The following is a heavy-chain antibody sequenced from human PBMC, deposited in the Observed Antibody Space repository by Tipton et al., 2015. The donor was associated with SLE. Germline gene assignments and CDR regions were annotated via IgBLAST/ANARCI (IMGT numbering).Heavy chain of an antibody. J-gene: IGHJ4*02. V-gene: IGHV3-23*01. Sequence: SLRLSCAASGFTFSSYGMSWVRQAPGKGLEWASAISGSGGSTYYADSVKGRFTISRDNSKNTLYLQMNSLRAEDTAVYYCAKGPGETGTSVDYWGQGTLVTVSS. D-gene: IGHD1-7*01. CDR1: GFTFSSYG. CDR3: AKGPGETGTSVDY. CDR2: ISGSGGST.